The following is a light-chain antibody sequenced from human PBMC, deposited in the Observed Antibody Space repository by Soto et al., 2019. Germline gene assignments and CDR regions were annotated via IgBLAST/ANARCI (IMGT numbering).Light chain of an antibody. Sequence: EIRMTQSPSTLSASTGGRATLSCRASQSISDALAWYQQKPGKAPRLLIYAASRWATGFPARFSGSGSGTDFTLTISSLQPEDFAVYYCLQDYNWPRTFGQGTKVDIK. V-gene: IGKV3-15*01. J-gene: IGKJ1*01. CDR1: QSISDA. CDR2: AAS. CDR3: LQDYNWPRT.